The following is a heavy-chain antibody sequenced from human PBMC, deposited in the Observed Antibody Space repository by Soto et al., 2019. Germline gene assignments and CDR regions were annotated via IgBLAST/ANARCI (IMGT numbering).Heavy chain of an antibody. CDR3: ARDLVTTFVY. J-gene: IGHJ4*02. CDR1: GFTFSIYG. D-gene: IGHD4-17*01. Sequence: EVQLVESGGGLVKPGGSLRLSCAVSGFTFSIYGMNWVRQAPGKGLEWVSYIGSSGTTIYYADSVKGRFTISRDNAKNSLYLQMNSLRDEDTAVYYCARDLVTTFVYWGQGTLVTVSS. V-gene: IGHV3-48*02. CDR2: IGSSGTTI.